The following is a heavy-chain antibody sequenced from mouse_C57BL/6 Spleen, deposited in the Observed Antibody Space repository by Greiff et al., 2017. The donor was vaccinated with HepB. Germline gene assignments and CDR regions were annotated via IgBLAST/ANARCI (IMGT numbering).Heavy chain of an antibody. J-gene: IGHJ4*01. CDR2: INPNNGGT. V-gene: IGHV1-26*01. Sequence: EVQLQQSGPELVKPGASVKISCKASGYTFTDYYMNWVKQSHGKSLEWIGDINPNNGGTSYNQKFKGKATLTVDKSSSTAYMELRSLTSEDSAVYYCARPYDGSSYDAMDYWGQGTSVTVSS. D-gene: IGHD1-1*01. CDR1: GYTFTDYY. CDR3: ARPYDGSSYDAMDY.